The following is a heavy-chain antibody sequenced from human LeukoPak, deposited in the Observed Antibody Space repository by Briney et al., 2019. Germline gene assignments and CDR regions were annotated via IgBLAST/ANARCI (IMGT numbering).Heavy chain of an antibody. CDR1: AFTFSTYG. J-gene: IGHJ6*03. CDR2: IRYDGTNK. V-gene: IGHV3-30*02. CDR3: AKDRDYGDYPSAYYYYMDV. D-gene: IGHD4-17*01. Sequence: PGGSLRLSCAASAFTFSTYGIHWVRQAPGKGLEWVAFIRYDGTNKWYANSVKGRFTISRDNSKNMLYLQMNSLRAEDTAVYHCAKDRDYGDYPSAYYYYMDVWGKGTTVTVSS.